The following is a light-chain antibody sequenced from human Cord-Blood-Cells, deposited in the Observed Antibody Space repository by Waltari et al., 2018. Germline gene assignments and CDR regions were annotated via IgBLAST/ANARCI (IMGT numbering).Light chain of an antibody. Sequence: IASTQSPVMTSLSPGERVTLSCRASQSVRSYLAWYQQKPGQAPKLLIYDASNKTTGIPSRFSGSGSGTDFTLTISSLEPEDFAMYYCHQRSSLPFTFGQGTKVDIK. CDR1: QSVRSY. CDR3: HQRSSLPFT. V-gene: IGKV3-11*01. CDR2: DAS. J-gene: IGKJ3*01.